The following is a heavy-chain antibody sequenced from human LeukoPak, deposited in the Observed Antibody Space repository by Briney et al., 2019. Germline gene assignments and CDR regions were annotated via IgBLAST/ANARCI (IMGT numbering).Heavy chain of an antibody. CDR3: ARSRELGYCSGGSCPLSLTD. CDR2: ISSSSSYI. Sequence: GGSLRLPCAASGFTFSSYSMNWVRQAPGKGLEWVSSISSSSSYIYYADSVKGRFTISRDNSKNTLYLQMNSLRAEDTAVYYCARSRELGYCSGGSCPLSLTDWGQGTLVTVSS. J-gene: IGHJ4*02. D-gene: IGHD2-15*01. CDR1: GFTFSSYS. V-gene: IGHV3-21*01.